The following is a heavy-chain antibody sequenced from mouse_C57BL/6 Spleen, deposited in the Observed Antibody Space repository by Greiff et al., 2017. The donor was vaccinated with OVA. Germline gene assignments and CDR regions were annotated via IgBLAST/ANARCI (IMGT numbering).Heavy chain of an antibody. J-gene: IGHJ4*01. Sequence: DVQLVESGAELVRPGASVKLSCTASGFTIKDYYMHWVKQRPEQGLEWIGRLDPEGGNTEYDPKLQGKATMTADTSSNTVYLQLSSQTSEDTAVYYCTLDHFYGSPPMDYWGQGTSVTVSS. CDR3: TLDHFYGSPPMDY. V-gene: IGHV14-1*01. CDR1: GFTIKDYY. D-gene: IGHD1-1*01. CDR2: LDPEGGNT.